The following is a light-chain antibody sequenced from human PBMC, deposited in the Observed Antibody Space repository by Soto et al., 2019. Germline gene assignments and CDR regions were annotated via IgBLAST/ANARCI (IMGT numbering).Light chain of an antibody. J-gene: IGKJ1*01. V-gene: IGKV3D-15*01. CDR3: QHYNSYSEA. CDR2: GAS. CDR1: QSVSSN. Sequence: EIVMTQSPATLSVSPGERATLSCRASQSVSSNLAWYQQKPGQAPRLLIYGASSRATGIPDRFSGSGSGTEFTLTISSLQPDDFATYYCQHYNSYSEAFGQGNKVDIK.